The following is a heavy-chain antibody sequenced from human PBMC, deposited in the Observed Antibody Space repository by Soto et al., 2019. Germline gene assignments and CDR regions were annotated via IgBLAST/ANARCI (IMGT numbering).Heavy chain of an antibody. Sequence: QVQLVQSGAEVKKPGASVKVSCKASGYTFTSYAMHWVRQAPGQRLEWMGWINAGNGNTKYSQKFQGRVTITSDTSASTAYMELSSLRSEDTAVYYCARGPLGYCSSTSCYESGFDYWGQGTLVTVSS. D-gene: IGHD2-2*03. CDR2: INAGNGNT. CDR3: ARGPLGYCSSTSCYESGFDY. J-gene: IGHJ4*02. CDR1: GYTFTSYA. V-gene: IGHV1-3*01.